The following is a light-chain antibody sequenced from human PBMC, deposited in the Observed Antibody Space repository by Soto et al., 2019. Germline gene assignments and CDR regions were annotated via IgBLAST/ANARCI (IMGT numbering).Light chain of an antibody. J-gene: IGKJ3*01. V-gene: IGKV1-39*01. CDR3: QQSYSTPKT. CDR2: AAS. CDR1: QAIRNE. Sequence: ACVRDRATITCRASQAIRNELGWYQQKPGKAPKLLIYAASSLQSGVPSRFSGSGSGTDFTLTISSLQPEDFATYYCQQSYSTPKTFGPGTKVDIK.